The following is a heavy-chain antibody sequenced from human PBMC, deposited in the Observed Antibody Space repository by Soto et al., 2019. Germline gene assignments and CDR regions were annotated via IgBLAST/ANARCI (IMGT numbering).Heavy chain of an antibody. CDR3: ARDRWVGYLRRAFDI. CDR1: GGSMTTGDPY. J-gene: IGHJ3*02. Sequence: LSLTCTVPGGSMTTGDPYWTWIRHRPGEGLEWFGEIYHSGSTNYNPSLKSRVTISVDKSKNQFSLKLSSVTAADTAVYYCARDRWVGYLRRAFDIWGQGTMVTVSS. V-gene: IGHV4-4*02. D-gene: IGHD3-10*01. CDR2: IYHSGST.